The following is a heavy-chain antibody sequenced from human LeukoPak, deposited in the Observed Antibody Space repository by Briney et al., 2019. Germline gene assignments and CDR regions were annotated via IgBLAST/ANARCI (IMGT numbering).Heavy chain of an antibody. V-gene: IGHV4-61*02. CDR1: GGSISSGSYY. Sequence: SETLSLTCTVSGGSISSGSYYWSWIRQPAGRGLEWIGRIYTSGSTNYNPSLKSRVTISVDTSKNQFSLKLSSVTAADTAVYYCARRLGERFGKKGFDYWGQGTLVTVSS. D-gene: IGHD3-10*01. CDR2: IYTSGST. J-gene: IGHJ4*02. CDR3: ARRLGERFGKKGFDY.